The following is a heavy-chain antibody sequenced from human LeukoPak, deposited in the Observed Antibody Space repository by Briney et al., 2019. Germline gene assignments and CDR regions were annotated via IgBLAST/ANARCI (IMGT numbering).Heavy chain of an antibody. D-gene: IGHD3-16*01. CDR3: ARGRDYVWGSHDY. V-gene: IGHV1-8*01. J-gene: IGHJ4*02. Sequence: ASVKVSCKASGYTFTSYDINWVRQATGQGLEWMGWMNPNSGNTGYAQKFQGGVTMTRSTSISTAYMELSSLRSEDTAVYYCARGRDYVWGSHDYWGQGTLVTVSS. CDR1: GYTFTSYD. CDR2: MNPNSGNT.